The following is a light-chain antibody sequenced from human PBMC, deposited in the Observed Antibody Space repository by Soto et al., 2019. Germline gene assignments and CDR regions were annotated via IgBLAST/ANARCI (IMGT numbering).Light chain of an antibody. V-gene: IGLV2-14*01. CDR2: EVS. CDR1: SSDVGGYNY. J-gene: IGLJ2*01. Sequence: QSVLTQPASVSGSPGQSITISCTGTSSDVGGYNYVSWYQQHPGKAPKLIIYEVSNRPSGVSNRFSGSKSGNTASLTISGLQAEDESDYYCSSYTISSTLVFGGGTKVTVL. CDR3: SSYTISSTLV.